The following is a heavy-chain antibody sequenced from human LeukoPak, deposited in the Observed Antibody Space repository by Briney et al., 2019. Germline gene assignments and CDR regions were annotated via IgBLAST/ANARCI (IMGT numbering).Heavy chain of an antibody. D-gene: IGHD5-18*01. CDR2: IYYSGST. Sequence: SETLSLTCTVSGGSISSSSYYWGWIRQPPGKGLEWIGSIYYSGSTYYNPSLKSRVTISVDTSKNQFSLKLSSVTAADTAVYYCARSDSYGDFDYWGQGTLVTVSS. V-gene: IGHV4-39*07. CDR1: GGSISSSSYY. CDR3: ARSDSYGDFDY. J-gene: IGHJ4*02.